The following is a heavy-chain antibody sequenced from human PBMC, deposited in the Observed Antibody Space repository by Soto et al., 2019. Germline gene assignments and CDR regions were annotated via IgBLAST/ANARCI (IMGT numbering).Heavy chain of an antibody. Sequence: SETLPLTYAVYGGYFRDYYCSWIRQPTGKGLEWIGYIYYSGSTYYNPSLKSRVTISVDTSKNQFSLKLSSVTAADTAVYYCARAESEEYYYYMDVWVKGTTVTVSS. V-gene: IGHV4-34*09. CDR1: GGYFRDYY. CDR2: IYYSGST. J-gene: IGHJ6*03. CDR3: ARAESEEYYYYMDV.